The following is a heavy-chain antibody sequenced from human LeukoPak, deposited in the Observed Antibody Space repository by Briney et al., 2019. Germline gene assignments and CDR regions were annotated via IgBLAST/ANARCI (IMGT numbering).Heavy chain of an antibody. V-gene: IGHV3-23*01. CDR2: ISGSGGST. J-gene: IGHJ5*02. Sequence: GGSLRLSCAASGFTFSSYAMSWIRQAPGKGLDWVSAISGSGGSTYYADSVKGRFTISRDNSKNTLYLQMNSLRAEDTAVYYCAKYSSSSFRNWFDPWGQGTLVTVSS. CDR1: GFTFSSYA. D-gene: IGHD6-6*01. CDR3: AKYSSSSFRNWFDP.